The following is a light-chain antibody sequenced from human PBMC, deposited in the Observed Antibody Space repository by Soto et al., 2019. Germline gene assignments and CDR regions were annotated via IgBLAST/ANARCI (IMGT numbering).Light chain of an antibody. J-gene: IGKJ1*01. CDR2: DTS. Sequence: EIVLTQSPATLSLSPGERATLSCRASQSVSSSLAWYQQKPGQAPRLLIYDTSNRATGIPARFSGSGSGTDFTLTISSLEPEDFAVYYCQQSSNWPRTLGQGTKVDIK. V-gene: IGKV3-11*01. CDR3: QQSSNWPRT. CDR1: QSVSSS.